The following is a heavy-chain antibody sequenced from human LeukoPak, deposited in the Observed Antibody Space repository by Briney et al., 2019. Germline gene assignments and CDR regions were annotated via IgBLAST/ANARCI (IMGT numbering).Heavy chain of an antibody. CDR3: AKQARRAYYYGSGTYAGSHYFDF. CDR2: ISSDGSIK. Sequence: PGRSLRLSCAASGFTFSSYDMHWVRQVPGKGLEWVAFISSDGSIKSYADSVKGRFTISRDNSKYSLYLQMNSLRAEDTAVFYCAKQARRAYYYGSGTYAGSHYFDFWGQGTLVTVSS. J-gene: IGHJ4*02. V-gene: IGHV3-30*18. D-gene: IGHD3-10*01. CDR1: GFTFSSYD.